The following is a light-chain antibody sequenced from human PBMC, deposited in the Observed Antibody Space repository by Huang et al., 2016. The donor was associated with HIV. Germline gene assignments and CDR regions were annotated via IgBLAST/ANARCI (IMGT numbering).Light chain of an antibody. CDR3: QQYDKWPPVT. CDR2: GTS. J-gene: IGKJ1*01. CDR1: QSVAYN. Sequence: MVMTQSPDTLSVSPGERATLSCRASQSVAYNLAWYQQKAGQAPRLIIYGTSTRATGIPGRFSGSGSGTEFTLTISSLQCDDFGVYYCQQYDKWPPVTFGQGTKVEI. V-gene: IGKV3-15*01.